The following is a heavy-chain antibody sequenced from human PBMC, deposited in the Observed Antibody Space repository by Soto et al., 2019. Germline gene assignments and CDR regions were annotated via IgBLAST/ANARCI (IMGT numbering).Heavy chain of an antibody. Sequence: QITLKESGPTLVRPPQTLTLTCAFSGLSLSTSGVGVGWIRQPPGKALEWLAVIYWEDSKHYSPALRSRLTITKDPSKNQVVLTMTNMDPMDTGTYYCAHKGPEDWPLDYWGQGTLVTVSS. CDR1: GLSLSTSGVG. D-gene: IGHD3-9*01. J-gene: IGHJ4*02. CDR3: AHKGPEDWPLDY. V-gene: IGHV2-5*02. CDR2: IYWEDSK.